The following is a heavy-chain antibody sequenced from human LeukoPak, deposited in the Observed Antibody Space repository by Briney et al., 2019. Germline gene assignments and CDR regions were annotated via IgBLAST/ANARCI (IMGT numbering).Heavy chain of an antibody. V-gene: IGHV1-8*01. J-gene: IGHJ4*02. CDR2: MNPNSGNT. Sequence: ASVKVSCKASGYTFTSYDINWVRQATGQGLEWMGWMNPNSGNTGYAQKFRGRVTMTRNTSISTAYMELSSLRSEDTAVYYCARVRGGYYYDSSGYYKTWGQGTLVTVSS. CDR3: ARVRGGYYYDSSGYYKT. CDR1: GYTFTSYD. D-gene: IGHD3-22*01.